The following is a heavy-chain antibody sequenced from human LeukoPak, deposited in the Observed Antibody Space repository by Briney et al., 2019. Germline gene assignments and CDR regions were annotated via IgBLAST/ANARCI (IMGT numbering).Heavy chain of an antibody. CDR1: GYTFTGYY. CDR3: ARSGDGYNYLDY. J-gene: IGHJ4*02. CDR2: INPNSGGT. D-gene: IGHD5-24*01. V-gene: IGHV1-2*02. Sequence: ASAKVSCKASGYTFTGYYMHWVRQAPGQGLEWMGWINPNSGGTNYAQKFQGRVTMTRDTSISTAYMELSRLRSDDTAVYYCARSGDGYNYLDYWGQGTLVTVSS.